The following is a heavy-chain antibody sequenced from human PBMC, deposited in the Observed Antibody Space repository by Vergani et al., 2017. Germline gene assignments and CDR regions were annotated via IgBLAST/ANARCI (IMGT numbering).Heavy chain of an antibody. CDR1: GGTFSSNT. CDR2: IIPILGIA. J-gene: IGHJ3*02. D-gene: IGHD5-24*01. CDR3: AREMATIPGAFDI. V-gene: IGHV1-69*08. Sequence: QVQLVQSGAEVKKPGSSVKVSCKASGGTFSSNTISWVRQAPGQGLEWMGRIIPILGIANYAQKFQGRVTITADKSTSTAYMELSSLRSEDTAVYYCAREMATIPGAFDIWGQGTMVTVSS.